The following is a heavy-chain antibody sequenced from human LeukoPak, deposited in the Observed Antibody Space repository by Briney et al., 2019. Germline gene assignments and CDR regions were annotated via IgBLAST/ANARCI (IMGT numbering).Heavy chain of an antibody. Sequence: GGTLRLSCAASGFTFSSYSMNWVRQAPGKGLEWVSSISSSSTYIYYADSVKGRFTVSRDNAKNSLYLQMNSLRAEDTAVYFCASQYTSSRIFDDWGQGTLVTVSS. J-gene: IGHJ4*02. CDR2: ISSSSTYI. CDR3: ASQYTSSRIFDD. CDR1: GFTFSSYS. V-gene: IGHV3-21*01. D-gene: IGHD6-13*01.